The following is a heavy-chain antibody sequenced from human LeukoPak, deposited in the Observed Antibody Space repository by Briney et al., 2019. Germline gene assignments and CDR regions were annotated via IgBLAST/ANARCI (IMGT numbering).Heavy chain of an antibody. CDR3: ARRIKVATNPYFDY. CDR1: GGSISSGGYY. CDR2: IYYSGST. D-gene: IGHD5-12*01. Sequence: SETLSLTCTVSGGSISSGGYYWSWIRQHPGKGLEWIGYIYYSGSTYYNPSLKSRVTISVDTSKNQFSLKLSSVTAADTAVYYCARRIKVATNPYFDYWGQGTLVTVSS. V-gene: IGHV4-31*03. J-gene: IGHJ4*02.